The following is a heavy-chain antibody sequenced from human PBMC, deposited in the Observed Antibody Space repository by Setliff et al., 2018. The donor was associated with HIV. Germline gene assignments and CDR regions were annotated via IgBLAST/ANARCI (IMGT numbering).Heavy chain of an antibody. V-gene: IGHV3-74*01. J-gene: IGHJ4*02. D-gene: IGHD6-19*01. Sequence: PGGSLRLSCAASGFTFSNHWMHWVRQVPGKGLLWVSRINSDGSARGYADSVKGRFTISRDNAKNTLYLQMNSLRAEDTAVYYCTRESIAIAVADNNFDYWGQGTLVTV. CDR2: INSDGSAR. CDR1: GFTFSNHW. CDR3: TRESIAIAVADNNFDY.